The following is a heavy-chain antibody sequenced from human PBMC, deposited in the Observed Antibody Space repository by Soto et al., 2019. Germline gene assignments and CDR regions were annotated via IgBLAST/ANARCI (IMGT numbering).Heavy chain of an antibody. V-gene: IGHV1-8*01. CDR3: ARFSESPDIVVVPAAIRQGFDP. J-gene: IGHJ5*02. CDR1: GYTFTSYD. D-gene: IGHD2-2*01. Sequence: ASVKFSCKASGYTFTSYDINWVRQATGQGLEWMGWMNPNSGNTGYAQKFQGRVTMTRNTSISTAYMELSSLRSEDTAVYYCARFSESPDIVVVPAAIRQGFDPWGQGTLVTVSS. CDR2: MNPNSGNT.